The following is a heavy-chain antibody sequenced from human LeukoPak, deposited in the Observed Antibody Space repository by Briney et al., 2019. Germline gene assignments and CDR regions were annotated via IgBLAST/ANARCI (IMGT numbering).Heavy chain of an antibody. CDR1: GFTFSSYD. Sequence: PGGSLRLSCAASGFTFSSYDVHWVRQTTGNGLEWVAGIDNGGDTFYPGSVKGRFTISRENAQNSLYLQMNSLRAGDTAVYYCARSPPTIRNYMDVWGKGTTVTVSS. D-gene: IGHD1-14*01. CDR3: ARSPPTIRNYMDV. J-gene: IGHJ6*03. V-gene: IGHV3-13*01. CDR2: IDNGGDT.